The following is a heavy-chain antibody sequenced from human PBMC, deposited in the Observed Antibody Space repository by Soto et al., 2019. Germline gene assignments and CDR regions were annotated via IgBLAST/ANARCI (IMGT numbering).Heavy chain of an antibody. CDR2: IKQDGSEK. Sequence: GGSLRLSCAASGFTFSSDWMSWVRQAPGKGLEWVANIKQDGSEKYYGASVKGRFTIARDKAKNSRYLQMNSLTAEDTAVYYCARYCSSTSCYGAFDIWGQGTMVTVSS. J-gene: IGHJ3*02. CDR3: ARYCSSTSCYGAFDI. D-gene: IGHD2-2*01. V-gene: IGHV3-7*01. CDR1: GFTFSSDW.